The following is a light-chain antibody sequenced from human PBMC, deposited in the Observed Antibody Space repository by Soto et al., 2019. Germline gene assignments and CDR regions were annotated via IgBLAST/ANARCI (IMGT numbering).Light chain of an antibody. J-gene: IGKJ5*01. CDR1: QSVTSNS. V-gene: IGKV3D-20*02. CDR2: GAS. Sequence: EIVLTQSPDTLSLSPGDRATLSCRASQSVTSNSLAWYQQKPGQAPRLLIYGASIRATGIPDRFSGSGSGTDFTLTISRLEPEDFAVYYCQQRARWPMPFGQGTRLELK. CDR3: QQRARWPMP.